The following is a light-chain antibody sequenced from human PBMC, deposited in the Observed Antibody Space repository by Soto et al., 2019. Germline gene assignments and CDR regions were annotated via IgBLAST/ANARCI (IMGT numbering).Light chain of an antibody. Sequence: EIVLTQSPATLSLSPGERATLSCRASQSVSSYLAWYQQKPGQAPRLLIYDASNRATGIPARFSGSGSGTDFTLTISSLEPEDVAVYYCQQSNNWPQTFGQGTKVDIK. CDR1: QSVSSY. CDR2: DAS. J-gene: IGKJ1*01. V-gene: IGKV3-11*01. CDR3: QQSNNWPQT.